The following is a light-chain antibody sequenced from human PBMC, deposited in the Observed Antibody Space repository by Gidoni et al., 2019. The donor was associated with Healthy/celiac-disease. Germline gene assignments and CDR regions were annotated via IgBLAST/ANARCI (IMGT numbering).Light chain of an antibody. CDR1: PSVSSSY. CDR2: GAS. J-gene: IGKJ2*01. Sequence: DIVLTQSPGPLSLFPGERATLSCSASPSVSSSYLACYQQKPGQAPRPLIYGASSRATGLPDRCSGSGSGTDFTLTISRLEPEDVAVYYCQQYGSSPSSTFGQGTKLEIK. CDR3: QQYGSSPSST. V-gene: IGKV3-20*01.